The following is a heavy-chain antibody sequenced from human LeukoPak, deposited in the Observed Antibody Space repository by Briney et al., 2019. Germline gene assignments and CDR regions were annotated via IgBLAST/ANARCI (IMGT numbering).Heavy chain of an antibody. CDR2: IIPIFGTA. CDR3: ARSLTIREGDAFDI. J-gene: IGHJ3*02. CDR1: GGTFSSYA. V-gene: IGHV1-69*13. D-gene: IGHD3-10*01. Sequence: SVKVSCKASGGTFSSYAISWVRQAPGQGLEWMGGIIPIFGTANYAQKFQGRVTITADESTSTAYMELSSLRSDDTAVYYCARSLTIREGDAFDIWGQGTMVTVSS.